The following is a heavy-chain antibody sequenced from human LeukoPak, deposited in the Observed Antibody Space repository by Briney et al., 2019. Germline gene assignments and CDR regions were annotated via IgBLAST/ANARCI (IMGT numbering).Heavy chain of an antibody. V-gene: IGHV3-30*02. CDR3: ARTYCSSTSCYMALDY. D-gene: IGHD2-2*01. CDR1: GFTFSSYG. J-gene: IGHJ4*02. Sequence: PGGSLRLSCAASGFTFSSYGMHWVRQAPGKGLEWVAFIRYDGSNKYYADSVKGRFTISRENAKNSLYLQMNSLRAGDTAVYYCARTYCSSTSCYMALDYWGQGTLVTVSS. CDR2: IRYDGSNK.